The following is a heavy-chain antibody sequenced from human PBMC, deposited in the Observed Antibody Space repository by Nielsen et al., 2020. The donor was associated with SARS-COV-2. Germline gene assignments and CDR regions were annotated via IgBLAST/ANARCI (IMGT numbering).Heavy chain of an antibody. Sequence: SGPTLVKPTQTFTLTCTFSGFSLSTSGMCVSWIRQPPGKALEWLALIDWDDDKYYSTTLKTRLTISKDTSKNQVVLTMTNMDPVDTATYYCARRIPDYGDYGVLDYWGQGTLVTVSS. CDR1: GFSLSTSGMC. V-gene: IGHV2-70*01. CDR2: IDWDDDK. J-gene: IGHJ4*02. CDR3: ARRIPDYGDYGVLDY. D-gene: IGHD4-17*01.